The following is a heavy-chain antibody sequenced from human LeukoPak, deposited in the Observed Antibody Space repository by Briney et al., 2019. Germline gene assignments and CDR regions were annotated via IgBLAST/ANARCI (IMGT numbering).Heavy chain of an antibody. D-gene: IGHD5-24*01. CDR3: ARETPRRGETRDGYR. CDR1: GFIFKKYW. J-gene: IGHJ4*02. CDR2: IKEDGSET. V-gene: IGHV3-7*01. Sequence: GESLRLSCAASGFIFKKYWINWVRQVPGKGLECLANIKEDGSETYYADSVKGRFTISRGNPKNLLFLQINSLRVEDTAVYYCARETPRRGETRDGYRWGQGTVVTVSS.